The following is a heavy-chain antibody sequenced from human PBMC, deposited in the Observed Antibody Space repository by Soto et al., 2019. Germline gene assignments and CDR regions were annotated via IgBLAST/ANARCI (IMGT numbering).Heavy chain of an antibody. CDR3: ARDGASGLGYCTNGVCQGPGFWFDP. D-gene: IGHD2-8*01. V-gene: IGHV1-69*13. CDR1: GGTFSSYA. J-gene: IGHJ5*02. CDR2: IIPIFGTA. Sequence: GASVKVSCKASGGTFSSYAISWVRQAPGQRLEWMGGIIPIFGTANYAQKFQGRVTITADESTSTAYMELSSLRSEDTAVYYCARDGASGLGYCTNGVCQGPGFWFDPWGQGTLVTVSS.